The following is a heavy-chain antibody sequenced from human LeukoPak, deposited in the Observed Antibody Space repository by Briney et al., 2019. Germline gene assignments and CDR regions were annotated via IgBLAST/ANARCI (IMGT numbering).Heavy chain of an antibody. J-gene: IGHJ4*02. D-gene: IGHD5-18*01. CDR1: GFTFSSYA. CDR2: ISGSGGST. Sequence: GGSLRLSCAASGFTFSSYAMSWVRQAPGKGLEWVSAISGSGGSTYYADSVKGRFTISRDNSKNTLYLQMNRLRAEDTAVYYCAKVEGYSYAPHFDYWGQGTLVTVSS. CDR3: AKVEGYSYAPHFDY. V-gene: IGHV3-23*01.